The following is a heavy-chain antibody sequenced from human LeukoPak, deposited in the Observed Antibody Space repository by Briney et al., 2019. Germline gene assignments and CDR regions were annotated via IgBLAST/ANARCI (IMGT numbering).Heavy chain of an antibody. J-gene: IGHJ6*03. CDR2: IYYSGST. Sequence: SETLSLTCTVSGGSISSYYWSWIRQPPGKGLEWIGYIYYSGSTNYNPSLKSRVTISVDTSKNQFSLKLSSVTAADAAVYYCARAWLDGYYYYYMDVWGKGTTVTVSS. CDR3: ARAWLDGYYYYYMDV. D-gene: IGHD3-9*01. CDR1: GGSISSYY. V-gene: IGHV4-59*01.